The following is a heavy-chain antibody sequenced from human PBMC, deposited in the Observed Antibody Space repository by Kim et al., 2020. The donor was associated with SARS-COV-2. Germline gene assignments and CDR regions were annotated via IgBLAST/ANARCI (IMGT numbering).Heavy chain of an antibody. CDR3: ARDNYYDSSGYASFYGMDV. CDR2: ISAYNGNT. V-gene: IGHV1-18*04. J-gene: IGHJ6*02. Sequence: ASVKVSCKASGYTFTSYGISWVRQAPGQGLEWMGWISAYNGNTNYAQKLQGRVTMTTDTSTSTAYMELRSLRSDDTAVYYCARDNYYDSSGYASFYGMDVWGQGTTVTVSS. CDR1: GYTFTSYG. D-gene: IGHD3-22*01.